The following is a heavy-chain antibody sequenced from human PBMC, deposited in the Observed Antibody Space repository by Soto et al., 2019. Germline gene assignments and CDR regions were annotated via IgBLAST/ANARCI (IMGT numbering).Heavy chain of an antibody. CDR3: ARVDYGGNSAEYFQH. CDR2: IYYSGRT. D-gene: IGHD4-17*01. V-gene: IGHV4-31*03. J-gene: IGHJ1*01. CDR1: GGSISSGGYY. Sequence: QVQLQESGPGLVKPSQTLSLTCTVSGGSISSGGYYWSWIRQPPGKGLEWIGYIYYSGRTHYTPSLQSRVGISVDTSKYQFSLKLSSVTAADTAVYYCARVDYGGNSAEYFQHWGQGTLVTVSS.